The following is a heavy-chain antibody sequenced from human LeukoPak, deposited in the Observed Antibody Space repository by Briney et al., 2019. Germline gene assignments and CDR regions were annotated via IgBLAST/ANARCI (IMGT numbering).Heavy chain of an antibody. J-gene: IGHJ3*02. V-gene: IGHV3-7*01. D-gene: IGHD3-22*01. CDR2: INQDGSEK. Sequence: GVSLRLSCAASGFTFSSYWMSWVRQAPGKGLEGVANINQDGSEKYYVDSVKGRFTISRDNAKNSLYLQMNSLRAEDTAVYYCARDSLPYYYDSSGYEAAFDIWGQGTMVTVSS. CDR1: GFTFSSYW. CDR3: ARDSLPYYYDSSGYEAAFDI.